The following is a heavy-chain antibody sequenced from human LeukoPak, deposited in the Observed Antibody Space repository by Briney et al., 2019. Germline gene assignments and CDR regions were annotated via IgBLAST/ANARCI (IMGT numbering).Heavy chain of an antibody. CDR3: ARDPPGIAASVSGG. CDR2: IYSGGTT. J-gene: IGHJ4*02. Sequence: GGSLRLSCTASGFTVSNNYMNWVRPAPGKGLEWVALIYSGGTTNYADSVKGRFTISIDNSKNTVYLQMTNVRVGDTAVYYCARDPPGIAASVSGGWGQGTLVTVSS. CDR1: GFTVSNNY. V-gene: IGHV3-53*01. D-gene: IGHD6-13*01.